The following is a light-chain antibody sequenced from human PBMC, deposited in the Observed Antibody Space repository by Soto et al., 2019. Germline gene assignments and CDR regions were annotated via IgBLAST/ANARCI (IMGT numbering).Light chain of an antibody. CDR1: QSVSSN. V-gene: IGKV3-15*01. Sequence: IVMTQSPDTLSVSPGERATLSCRASQSVSSNLAWYQQKPGQAPRLLIYGASTRATGIPAKFSGGGSGTEFTLTISSLQSEDFAIYYCQQYKNGWTFGQGTKV. CDR2: GAS. J-gene: IGKJ1*01. CDR3: QQYKNGWT.